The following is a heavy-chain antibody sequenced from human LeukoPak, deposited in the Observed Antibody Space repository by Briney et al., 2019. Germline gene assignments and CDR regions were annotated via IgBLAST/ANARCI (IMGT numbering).Heavy chain of an antibody. CDR3: AKDSPDSSGWSWDY. V-gene: IGHV3-23*01. J-gene: IGHJ4*02. CDR1: GFTFSTYA. D-gene: IGHD6-19*01. CDR2: LSGSGVST. Sequence: PGGSLRLSCAASGFTFSTYAMSWVRQAPGKGLEWVSGLSGSGVSTYYADSVKGRFTISRDNSKDTLYLQMNSLRAEDTTVYYCAKDSPDSSGWSWDYWGQGTLVTVSS.